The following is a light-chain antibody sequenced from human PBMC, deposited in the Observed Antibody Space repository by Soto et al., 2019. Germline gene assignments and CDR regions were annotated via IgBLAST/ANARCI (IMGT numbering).Light chain of an antibody. J-gene: IGKJ4*01. CDR3: QQYHSPPVT. Sequence: DIVMTQSPDSLAVSLGERATINCKSSQSLFKSSDNKNYLAWYQQKPGQPPKLLIYLASTREAGVPDRFRGSGSGTDFTLTISSLQAEDVAAYYCQQYHSPPVTFGGGTKVEIK. CDR1: QSLFKSSDNKNY. V-gene: IGKV4-1*01. CDR2: LAS.